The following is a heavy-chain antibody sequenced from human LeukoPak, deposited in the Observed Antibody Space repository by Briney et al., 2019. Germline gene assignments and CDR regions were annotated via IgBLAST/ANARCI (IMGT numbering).Heavy chain of an antibody. Sequence: PGGSLRLSCAASRFTFSSYGMHWVRQAPGKGLEWVAVISYDGSNKYYADSVKGRFTISRDNSKNTLYLQMNSLRPEDTAVYYCAPENLDHWGQGTLVTVSS. CDR2: ISYDGSNK. CDR1: RFTFSSYG. V-gene: IGHV3-30*03. CDR3: APENLDH. J-gene: IGHJ4*02.